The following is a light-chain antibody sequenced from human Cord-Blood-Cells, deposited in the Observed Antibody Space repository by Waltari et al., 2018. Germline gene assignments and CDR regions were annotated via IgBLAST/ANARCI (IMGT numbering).Light chain of an antibody. V-gene: IGKV1-39*01. CDR3: QQSYSTLT. CDR2: AAS. Sequence: DIQMTQSPSSLSASVGDRVTITCRASQSISSYLNWYQQKPGKAPKLLIYAASSLQSGVPSRFSGSGSGTDFTLTISSLQPKDFATYYYQQSYSTLTFGGGTKVEIK. J-gene: IGKJ4*01. CDR1: QSISSY.